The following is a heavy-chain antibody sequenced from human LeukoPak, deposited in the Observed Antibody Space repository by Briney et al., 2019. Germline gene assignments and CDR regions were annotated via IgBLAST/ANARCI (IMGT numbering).Heavy chain of an antibody. CDR3: ARGFLGTAYFDY. J-gene: IGHJ4*02. CDR1: GFTFSRYA. CDR2: ISSTGDST. D-gene: IGHD7-27*01. V-gene: IGHV3-64*01. Sequence: GGPLRLSCVASGFTFSRYAMFWVRQAPGKGLDYVSAISSTGDSTYYANSVKDRFTISRDNSKNTLYLQMGSLRAEDMAVYYCARGFLGTAYFDYWGQGTLVTVSS.